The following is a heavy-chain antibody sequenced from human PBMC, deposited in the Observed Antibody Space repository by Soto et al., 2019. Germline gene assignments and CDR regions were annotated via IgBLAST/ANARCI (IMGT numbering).Heavy chain of an antibody. CDR3: ARVVGALGHWFDP. Sequence: ASVKVSCKASGGTFSSYAISWVRQAPGQGLEWMGGIIPIFGTANYAQKFQGRVTITADESTSTAYMELSSLRSEDTAVYYCARVVGALGHWFDPWGQGTLVTVSS. J-gene: IGHJ5*02. V-gene: IGHV1-69*13. D-gene: IGHD1-26*01. CDR1: GGTFSSYA. CDR2: IIPIFGTA.